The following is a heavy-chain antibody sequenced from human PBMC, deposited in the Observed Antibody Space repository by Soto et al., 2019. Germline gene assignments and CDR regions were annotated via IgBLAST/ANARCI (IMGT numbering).Heavy chain of an antibody. J-gene: IGHJ3*02. CDR3: ARERTYQVSGDHALNI. V-gene: IGHV4-4*07. CDR2: IFVSGST. Sequence: QVQLQESGPGLVKPSETLSLTCTVSGGSITTYYWSWIRQPAGKGLEWIGRIFVSGSTNYIPSFKSRVTMSMDTSKSQFSLKLTSVTAADTAVYYCARERTYQVSGDHALNIWGQGTMVIVSS. CDR1: GGSITTYY. D-gene: IGHD2-21*01.